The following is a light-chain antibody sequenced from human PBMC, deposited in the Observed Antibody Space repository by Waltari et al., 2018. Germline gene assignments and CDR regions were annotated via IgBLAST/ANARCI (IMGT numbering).Light chain of an antibody. V-gene: IGLV2-14*03. J-gene: IGLJ3*02. CDR1: SSDVGGYNY. Sequence: QSALTQPASVSGSPGQSITISSTGTSSDVGGYNYVSWYQQHPGKAPKVMIYDVSNRPSGVSNRFSGSKSGNTASLTISGLQAEDEADYYCSTYTSTNTWVFGGGTRLTVL. CDR3: STYTSTNTWV. CDR2: DVS.